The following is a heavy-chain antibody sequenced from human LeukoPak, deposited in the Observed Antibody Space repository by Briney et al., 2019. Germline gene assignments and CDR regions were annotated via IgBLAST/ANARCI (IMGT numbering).Heavy chain of an antibody. D-gene: IGHD3-22*01. J-gene: IGHJ5*02. CDR2: XXXXXXXX. Sequence: PGGXLRLSCVASGFTFSNXGXXWVRQAPGXXXXXXXXXXXXXXXXXXADSVKGRFTISRDNSKNTLYLQMNSLRAEDTAVYYCAKDXXGLRVSPPTFYDSSGYYGRFDTWGQGTLVTVSS. V-gene: IGHV3-30*02. CDR3: AKDXXGLRVSPPTFYDSSGYYGRFDT. CDR1: GFTFSNXG.